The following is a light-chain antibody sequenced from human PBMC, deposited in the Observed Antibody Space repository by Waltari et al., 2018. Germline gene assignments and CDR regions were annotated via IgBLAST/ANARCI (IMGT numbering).Light chain of an antibody. Sequence: SALTQPPSASGSPGQSVTISCTGTSADVGCYDYLSWYQQHPGKVPKLIIYDVTKRPSGVPPRFSASKSGNSASLTVSGLQAEDEADYYCSSHAGNNLWIFGGGTKVTVL. CDR2: DVT. V-gene: IGLV2-8*01. J-gene: IGLJ2*01. CDR1: SADVGCYDY. CDR3: SSHAGNNLWI.